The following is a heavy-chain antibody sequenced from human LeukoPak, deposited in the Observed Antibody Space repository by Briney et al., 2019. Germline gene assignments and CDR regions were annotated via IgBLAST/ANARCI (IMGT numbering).Heavy chain of an antibody. CDR2: ISYDGSNK. Sequence: GGSLRLSCAASGLTFSSYAMHWVRQAPGKGLEWVAVISYDGSNKYYADSVKGRFTISRGNSKNTLYLEMSSLRAEDTAVYYCARVPSSSGSYPFDYWGQGTLVTVSS. CDR1: GLTFSSYA. CDR3: ARVPSSSGSYPFDY. J-gene: IGHJ4*02. V-gene: IGHV3-30-3*01. D-gene: IGHD3-10*01.